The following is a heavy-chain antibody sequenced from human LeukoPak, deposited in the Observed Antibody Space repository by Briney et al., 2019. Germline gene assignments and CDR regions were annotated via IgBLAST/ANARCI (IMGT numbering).Heavy chain of an antibody. V-gene: IGHV3-48*01. CDR3: ARDATPYDFWSGYPNYYYYYYMDV. J-gene: IGHJ6*03. Sequence: PGGSLRLSCAASGFTFSSYSMNWVRQAPGEGLEWVSYISSSSSTIYYADSVKGRFTISRDNAKNSLYLQMNSLRAEDTAVYYCARDATPYDFWSGYPNYYYYYYMDVWGKGTTVTVSS. D-gene: IGHD3-3*01. CDR2: ISSSSSTI. CDR1: GFTFSSYS.